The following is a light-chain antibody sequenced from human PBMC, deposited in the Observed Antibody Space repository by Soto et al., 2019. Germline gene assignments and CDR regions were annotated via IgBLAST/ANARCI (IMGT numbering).Light chain of an antibody. Sequence: EIVMTQSPATLSVSPGERATLSCRASQSVSSNLAWYQQKPGQAPRLHIYGASTRATGIPARFSGSGSGTEFTLTISSLQSEDFAVYYCQHYNNWLTFGGGTKVEIK. CDR2: GAS. CDR1: QSVSSN. V-gene: IGKV3-15*01. CDR3: QHYNNWLT. J-gene: IGKJ4*01.